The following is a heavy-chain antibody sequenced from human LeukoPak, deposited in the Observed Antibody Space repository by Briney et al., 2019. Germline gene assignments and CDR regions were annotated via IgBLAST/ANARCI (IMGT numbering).Heavy chain of an antibody. CDR1: GFTFRNYW. CDR2: INDDGTFT. J-gene: IGHJ4*02. Sequence: GGSLRLSCAASGFTFRNYWMHWVRQVPGKGLVWVSRINDDGTFTTYADSVKGRFIISRDNAKNTLSLQMNSLRVEDTAVYYCGREILEPGKTLTYWGQGSLITVSS. D-gene: IGHD1-14*01. V-gene: IGHV3-74*01. CDR3: GREILEPGKTLTY.